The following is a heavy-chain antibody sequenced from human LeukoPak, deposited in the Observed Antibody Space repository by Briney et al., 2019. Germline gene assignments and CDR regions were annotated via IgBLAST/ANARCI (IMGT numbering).Heavy chain of an antibody. CDR2: ISGSGGST. CDR1: GGSFSGYY. J-gene: IGHJ3*02. CDR3: AKGTAKRVITMVRGVIGAFDI. D-gene: IGHD3-10*01. V-gene: IGHV3-23*01. Sequence: PSETLSLTCAVYGGSFSGYYWSWVRQAPGKGLEWVSAISGSGGSTYYADSVKGRFTISRDNSKNTLYLQMNSLRAEDTAVYYCAKGTAKRVITMVRGVIGAFDIWGQGTMVTVSS.